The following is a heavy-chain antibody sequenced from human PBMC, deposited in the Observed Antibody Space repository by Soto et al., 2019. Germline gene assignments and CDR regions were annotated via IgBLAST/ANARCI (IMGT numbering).Heavy chain of an antibody. Sequence: EVQLVESGGGLNQPGGSLRLSCAASGFTVSVDSMIWVRQAPGKGLEWVSLFYNTGFIHYADSVKGRFTISKDKSKNTLYLQMNSLRADDTAVYCCARHDWLDPGGQGTLVTVSS. CDR2: FYNTGFI. CDR1: GFTVSVDS. J-gene: IGHJ5*02. V-gene: IGHV3-53*01. CDR3: ARHDWLDP.